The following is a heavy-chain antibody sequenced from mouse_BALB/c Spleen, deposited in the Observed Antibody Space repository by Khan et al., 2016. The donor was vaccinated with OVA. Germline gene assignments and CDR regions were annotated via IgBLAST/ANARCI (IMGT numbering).Heavy chain of an antibody. J-gene: IGHJ3*01. Sequence: EVELVESGGDLVKPGGSLKLSCAASGFTFSTYGMSWVRQTPDKRLEWVATVSTGGGYTYYPDSVEGRFTISGDNAKNTLYLQMSSLKSEDTAMFYCARLAYYYDSEGFAYWGQGTLVTVSA. D-gene: IGHD1-1*01. CDR2: VSTGGGYT. V-gene: IGHV5-6*01. CDR3: ARLAYYYDSEGFAY. CDR1: GFTFSTYG.